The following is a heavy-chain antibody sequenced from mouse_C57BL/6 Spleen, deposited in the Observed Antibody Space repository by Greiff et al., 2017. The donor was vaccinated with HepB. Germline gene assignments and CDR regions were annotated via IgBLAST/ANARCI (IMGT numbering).Heavy chain of an antibody. CDR3: TEDKGYGYGQASGFAY. D-gene: IGHD2-2*01. CDR2: IDPENGDT. Sequence: EVQLQQSGAELVRPGASVKLSCTASGFNIKDDYMHWVKQRPEQGLEWIGWIDPENGDTEYASKFQGKATITADTSSNTAYLQLSSLTSEDTAVYYCTEDKGYGYGQASGFAYWGQGTLVTVSA. V-gene: IGHV14-4*01. J-gene: IGHJ3*01. CDR1: GFNIKDDY.